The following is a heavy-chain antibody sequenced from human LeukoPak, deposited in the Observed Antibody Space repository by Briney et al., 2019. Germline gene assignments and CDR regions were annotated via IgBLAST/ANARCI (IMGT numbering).Heavy chain of an antibody. Sequence: GGSLRLSCAASGFTFSSYAMHWARQAPGKGLVWVSRIKSDGITITYADSVKGRFTISRDNAKNTLYLQMNSLRAEDTAVYYCLRDLNWSLDQWGQGTLVTVSS. V-gene: IGHV3-74*01. J-gene: IGHJ4*02. CDR3: LRDLNWSLDQ. CDR1: GFTFSSYA. D-gene: IGHD1-20*01. CDR2: IKSDGITI.